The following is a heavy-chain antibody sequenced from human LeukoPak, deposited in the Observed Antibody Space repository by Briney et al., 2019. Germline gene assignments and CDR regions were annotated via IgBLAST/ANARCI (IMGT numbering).Heavy chain of an antibody. Sequence: SETLSLTCTVSGDSITSYYWSWIRQPAGKGLEWIGHFYTGGTTNYNPSLKSRVTVSVDTSKSQFSLKLSSVTAADTAVYYCARRLVSYYGMDVWGQGTTVTVSS. V-gene: IGHV4-4*07. CDR3: ARRLVSYYGMDV. CDR2: FYTGGTT. CDR1: GDSITSYY. D-gene: IGHD6-6*01. J-gene: IGHJ6*02.